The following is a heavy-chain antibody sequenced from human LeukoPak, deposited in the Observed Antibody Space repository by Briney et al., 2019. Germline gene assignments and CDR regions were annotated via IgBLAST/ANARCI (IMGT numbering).Heavy chain of an antibody. V-gene: IGHV1-18*01. D-gene: IGHD3-10*01. CDR1: GYNFGILG. J-gene: IGHJ4*02. CDR2: ISANNGNT. Sequence: ASVKVSCKASGYNFGILGISWVRQAPGPGLEWMGWISANNGNTNYAQNLQGRVTMTTDTSTSTAYMELRSLRSDDTAVYYCARDANTMVRGAIDYWGQGTLVTVSS. CDR3: ARDANTMVRGAIDY.